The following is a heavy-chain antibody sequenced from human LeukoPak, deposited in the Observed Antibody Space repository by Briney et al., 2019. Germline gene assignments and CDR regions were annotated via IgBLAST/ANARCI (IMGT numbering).Heavy chain of an antibody. CDR3: ASRTTRGAFDI. D-gene: IGHD4-17*01. J-gene: IGHJ3*02. Sequence: SQTLSLTCAISGDSISSNSAAWSWIRQSPSRGLEWLGRTYYRSKWYNDYAVSVKSRITINPDTSKNQFSLQLNSVTPEDTAVYYCASRTTRGAFDIWGQGTMVTVSS. V-gene: IGHV6-1*01. CDR1: GDSISSNSAA. CDR2: TYYRSKWYN.